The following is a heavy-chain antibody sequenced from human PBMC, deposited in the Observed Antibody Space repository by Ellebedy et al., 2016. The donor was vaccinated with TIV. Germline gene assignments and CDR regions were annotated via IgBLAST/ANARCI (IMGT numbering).Heavy chain of an antibody. CDR2: IYYTGTT. D-gene: IGHD3-3*01. V-gene: IGHV4-59*01. CDR1: GGSISSYY. Sequence: SETLSLXCTVSGGSISSYYWSWIRQPPGKGLEWIGYIYYTGTTNHNPSLKGRVTVSVDTSKNLFSLKLTSVTAADTAVYYCARTMEIFGMDPYFDYWGQGILVTVSS. CDR3: ARTMEIFGMDPYFDY. J-gene: IGHJ4*02.